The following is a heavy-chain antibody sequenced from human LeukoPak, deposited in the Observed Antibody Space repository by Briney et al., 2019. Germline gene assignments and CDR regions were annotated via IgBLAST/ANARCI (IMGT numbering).Heavy chain of an antibody. D-gene: IGHD3-16*01. CDR3: ARSYDYVWGSYSPTCDY. CDR2: INTNTGNP. CDR1: GYTFTSYA. J-gene: IGHJ4*02. V-gene: IGHV7-4-1*02. Sequence: RASVKVSCKASGYTFTSYAMNWVRQAPGQGLEWMGWINTNTGNPTYAQGFTGRFVFSLDTSVSTAYLQISSLKAEDTAVYYCARSYDYVWGSYSPTCDYWGQGTLVTVSS.